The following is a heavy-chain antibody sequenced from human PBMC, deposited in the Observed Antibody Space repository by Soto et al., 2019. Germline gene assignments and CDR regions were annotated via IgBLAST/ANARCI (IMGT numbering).Heavy chain of an antibody. CDR1: GFTFSNAW. Sequence: GGSQRLSCAASGFTFSNAWMSWVRQAPGKGLEWVGRIKSKTDGGTTDYAAPVKGRFTISRDDSKNTLYLQMNSLKTEDTAVYYCTTVFYDYIWGRSLDYFDYWGQGTLVTVSS. D-gene: IGHD3-16*01. J-gene: IGHJ4*02. CDR2: IKSKTDGGTT. CDR3: TTVFYDYIWGRSLDYFDY. V-gene: IGHV3-15*01.